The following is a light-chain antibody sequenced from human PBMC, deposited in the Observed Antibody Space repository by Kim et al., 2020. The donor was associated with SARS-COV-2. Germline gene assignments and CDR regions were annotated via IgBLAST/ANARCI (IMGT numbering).Light chain of an antibody. CDR2: SIS. V-gene: IGKV3-20*01. CDR3: QQYGIPPWT. Sequence: IVLTQSPATLSLSPGQGATLSCGASESVSSVYLAWYHQKPGQAPRLLIHSISMRATGIPDRFSGSGSGTDFTLTISRLEPEDFGMYFCQQYGIPPWTFGQGTKVEI. CDR1: ESVSSVY. J-gene: IGKJ1*01.